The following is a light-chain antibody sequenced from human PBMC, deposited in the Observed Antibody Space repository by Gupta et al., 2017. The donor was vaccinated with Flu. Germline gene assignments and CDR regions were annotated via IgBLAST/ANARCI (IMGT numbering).Light chain of an antibody. CDR2: AAS. V-gene: IGKV1-8*01. Sequence: AIRMTPSPSSFSASTGDRVTITCRASQGISSYLAWYQQKPGKAPKLLIYAASTLQSGVPSRFSGSGSGTDFTLTISWLQSEDFATYYCQQYYSDLGTFGQGTKVEIK. CDR3: QQYYSDLGT. J-gene: IGKJ1*01. CDR1: QGISSY.